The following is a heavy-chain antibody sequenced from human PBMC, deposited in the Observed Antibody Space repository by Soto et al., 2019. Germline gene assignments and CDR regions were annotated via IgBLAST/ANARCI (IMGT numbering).Heavy chain of an antibody. CDR2: ISAYNGNT. D-gene: IGHD6-19*01. J-gene: IGHJ1*01. CDR3: ATNLAGYSSGWYGRYFQH. CDR1: GYTFASYA. V-gene: IGHV1-18*01. Sequence: ASVKVSCKASGYTFASYAISWMRQAPGQGLERMGWISAYNGNTNYAQKLQGRVTMTTDTSTSTAYMELSSLRSEDTAVYYCATNLAGYSSGWYGRYFQHWG.